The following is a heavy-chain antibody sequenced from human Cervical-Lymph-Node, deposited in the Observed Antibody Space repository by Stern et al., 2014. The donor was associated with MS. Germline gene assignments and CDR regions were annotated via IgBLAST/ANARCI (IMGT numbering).Heavy chain of an antibody. J-gene: IGHJ4*02. CDR2: IIPIFGTA. CDR1: GGTFSTYG. CDR3: AREFNYDSSGYYFYY. D-gene: IGHD3-22*01. Sequence: QLVQSGADVKKPGSSVKVSCKASGGTFSTYGISWVRQAPGQGLEWMGGIIPIFGTANYAQKFQGRVTITADESTNTAYMELSSLRSEDTAVYYCAREFNYDSSGYYFYYWGQGTLVTVSS. V-gene: IGHV1-69*01.